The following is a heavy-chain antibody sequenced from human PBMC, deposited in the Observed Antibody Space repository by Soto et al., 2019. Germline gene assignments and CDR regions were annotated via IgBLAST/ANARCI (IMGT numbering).Heavy chain of an antibody. V-gene: IGHV3-30*18. CDR3: AKDWAEMAASAGMDV. J-gene: IGHJ6*02. CDR1: GFTFSNYA. Sequence: QVQLVESGGGVVQPGSSLRLSCAASGFTFSNYAMHWVRQAPGKGLEWVAVISYLGSNKYYGDSVKGRFTISRDNSKNALYLQMSSLTAEDTAVYCCAKDWAEMAASAGMDVWGQGTTVIVSS. CDR2: ISYLGSNK. D-gene: IGHD6-19*01.